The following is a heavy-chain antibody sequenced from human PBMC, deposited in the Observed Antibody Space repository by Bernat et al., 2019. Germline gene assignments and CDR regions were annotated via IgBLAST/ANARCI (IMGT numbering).Heavy chain of an antibody. V-gene: IGHV5-51*01. CDR2: IYPGDSDT. CDR3: ARGASSGDYGVGFDY. CDR1: GYSFASYW. D-gene: IGHD4-17*01. J-gene: IGHJ4*02. Sequence: EVQLVQSGAEVKKPGESLKISCKGSGYSFASYWIGWVRQMPGKGLQWMGIIYPGDSDTRYSPSFQGPVTISADKSITTAYLQWSSLKASDTAMYYCARGASSGDYGVGFDYWGQGTLVTVSS.